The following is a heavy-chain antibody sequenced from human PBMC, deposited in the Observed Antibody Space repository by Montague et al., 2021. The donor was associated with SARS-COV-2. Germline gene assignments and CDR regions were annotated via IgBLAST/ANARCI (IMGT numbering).Heavy chain of an antibody. CDR1: GGSISSYY. D-gene: IGHD1-26*01. V-gene: IGHV4-59*01. CDR2: IYYSGST. CDR3: ARGMGGGYLYYFDY. Sequence: SETLSLTCTVSGGSISSYYWSWIRQPPGKGLEWIGYIYYSGSTNYKPSLKSRVTIFVDMSKNPFSLKLSSVTAADTAVYYCARGMGGGYLYYFDYWGQGTLVTVSS. J-gene: IGHJ4*02.